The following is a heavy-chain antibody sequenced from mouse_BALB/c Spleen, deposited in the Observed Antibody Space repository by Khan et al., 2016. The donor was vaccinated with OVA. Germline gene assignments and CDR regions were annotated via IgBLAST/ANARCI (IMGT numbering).Heavy chain of an antibody. Sequence: VQLQESGPGLVAPSQSLSITCTVSGFSLSRYNIHWVRQPPGKGLEWLGMIWGGGGTDYNSTLKSRLNIIKNNTNSQVFLKMNSLQSDDTAMDYCARAYYRYDGYDAMDYWGQGTSVTVSS. D-gene: IGHD2-14*01. CDR3: ARAYYRYDGYDAMDY. J-gene: IGHJ4*01. V-gene: IGHV2-6-4*01. CDR2: IWGGGGT. CDR1: GFSLSRYN.